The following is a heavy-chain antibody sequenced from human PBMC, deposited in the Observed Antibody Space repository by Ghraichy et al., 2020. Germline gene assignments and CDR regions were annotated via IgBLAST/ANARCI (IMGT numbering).Heavy chain of an antibody. CDR1: GFTVSSNY. CDR3: ARWGSPLVPFDI. J-gene: IGHJ3*02. V-gene: IGHV3-53*01. D-gene: IGHD6-6*01. Sequence: GGSLRLSCAASGFTVSSNYMSWVRQAPGKGLEWVSVIYSGGSTYYADSVKGRFTISRDNSKNTLYLQMNSLRAEDTAVYYCARWGSPLVPFDIWGQGTMVTVSS. CDR2: IYSGGST.